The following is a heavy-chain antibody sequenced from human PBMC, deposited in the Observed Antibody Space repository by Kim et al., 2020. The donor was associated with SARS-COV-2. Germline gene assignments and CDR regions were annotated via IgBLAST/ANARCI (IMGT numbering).Heavy chain of an antibody. CDR1: GGTFSSYA. D-gene: IGHD3-9*01. V-gene: IGHV1-69*13. Sequence: SVKVSCKASGGTFSSYAISWVRQAPGQGLEWMGGIIPIFGTANYAQKFQGRVTITADESTSTAYMELSSLRSEDTAVYYCASCRVGYYDILTGYPFDYWGQGTLVTVSS. CDR3: ASCRVGYYDILTGYPFDY. CDR2: IIPIFGTA. J-gene: IGHJ4*02.